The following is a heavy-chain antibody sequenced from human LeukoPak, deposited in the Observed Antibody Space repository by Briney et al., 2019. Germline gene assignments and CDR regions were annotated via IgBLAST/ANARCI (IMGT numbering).Heavy chain of an antibody. CDR1: GFTFSSYA. CDR3: AREIAAAGGYFDY. Sequence: PGGSLRLSCAASGFTFSSYAMHWVRQAPGKGLEWVAVISYDGSNKYYADSVKGRFTISRDNSKNTLYLQMNSLRAEDTAVYYCAREIAAAGGYFDYWGQGTLVTVSS. J-gene: IGHJ4*02. V-gene: IGHV3-30-3*01. CDR2: ISYDGSNK. D-gene: IGHD6-13*01.